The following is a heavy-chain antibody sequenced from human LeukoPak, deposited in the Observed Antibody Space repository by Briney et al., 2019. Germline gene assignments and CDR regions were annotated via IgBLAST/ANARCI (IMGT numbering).Heavy chain of an antibody. V-gene: IGHV4-4*02. J-gene: IGHJ4*02. CDR1: GGSISDTNW. Sequence: PSETLSLTCGVSGGSISDTNWWTWFRQPPGKGLEWIGEVNLQGSTNYNPSPKSRVAISVDKSENHISLKLTSVTAADTAVYYCAREGGPYRPLDYSGQGTLVTVAS. CDR3: AREGGPYRPLDY. CDR2: VNLQGST.